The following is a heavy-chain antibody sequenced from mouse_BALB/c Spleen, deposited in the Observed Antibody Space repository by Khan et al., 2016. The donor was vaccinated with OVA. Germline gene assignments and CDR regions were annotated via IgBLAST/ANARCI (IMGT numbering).Heavy chain of an antibody. CDR2: INTNTGEP. CDR1: GYTFTNYG. D-gene: IGHD1-2*01. Sequence: QIQLVQSGPELKKPGETVKISCKASGYTFTNYGMNWVKQAPGKGLKWMGWINTNTGEPTYAEEFKGRFAFSLDTSASTAYLQINNLKNEDTATDFCTRLITTLFDYWGQGTTLTVSS. V-gene: IGHV9-3*02. J-gene: IGHJ2*01. CDR3: TRLITTLFDY.